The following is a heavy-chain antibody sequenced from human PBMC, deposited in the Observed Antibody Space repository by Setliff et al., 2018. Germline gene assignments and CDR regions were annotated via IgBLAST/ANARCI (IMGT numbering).Heavy chain of an antibody. D-gene: IGHD6-6*01. J-gene: IGHJ4*02. V-gene: IGHV4-39*07. CDR1: GGSISSGVYY. CDR3: ARGRNVASRLLDS. Sequence: PSETLSLTCTVSGGSISSGVYYWAWIRQPPGKGLEWIGRITHTGTTGSTKYNPSLKSRVTMSIDTSKNQFSLMVTSVTAADTAVYYCARGRNVASRLLDSWGQGTLVTVSS. CDR2: ITHTGTTGST.